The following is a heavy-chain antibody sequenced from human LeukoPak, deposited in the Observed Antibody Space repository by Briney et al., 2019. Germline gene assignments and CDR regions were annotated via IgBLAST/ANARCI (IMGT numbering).Heavy chain of an antibody. Sequence: PGGSLRLSCAASGFTFSNYGMHWVRQAPGKGLEWVADLSYEGSNEYYAGSVKGRFSISRDNSNNTLYLQINSLRVDDTAVYYCAKGRRGLGYFDYWGQGTLVTVSS. V-gene: IGHV3-30*18. CDR1: GFTFSNYG. CDR3: AKGRRGLGYFDY. J-gene: IGHJ4*02. CDR2: LSYEGSNE.